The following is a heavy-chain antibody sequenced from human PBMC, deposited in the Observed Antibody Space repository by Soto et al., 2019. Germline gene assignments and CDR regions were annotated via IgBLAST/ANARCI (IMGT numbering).Heavy chain of an antibody. Sequence: SETLSLTCTVSGGSISSSSYYWGWIRQPPGKGLEWIGSIYCSGSTYYNPSLKSRVTISVDTSKNQFSLKLSSVTAADTAVYYCAREDTAMATYYYYYGMDVWGQGTTVTVSS. CDR1: GGSISSSSYY. CDR2: IYCSGST. CDR3: AREDTAMATYYYYYGMDV. J-gene: IGHJ6*02. D-gene: IGHD5-18*01. V-gene: IGHV4-39*01.